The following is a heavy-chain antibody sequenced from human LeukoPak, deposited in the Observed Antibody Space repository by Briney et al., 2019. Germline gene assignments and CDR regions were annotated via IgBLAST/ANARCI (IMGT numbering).Heavy chain of an antibody. CDR3: TRDTGKSGDPDY. CDR2: IYSRGII. D-gene: IGHD2-21*01. CDR1: GYSISSYY. V-gene: IGHV4-4*07. Sequence: SETLSLTCTASGYSISSYYCSWIRQPAGQAPEWIGRIYSRGIINYNPSLKSRVTMSLDNSKNHLTLKLSYVTAADTAVYYSTRDTGKSGDPDYWGQGNLGSVSS. J-gene: IGHJ4*02.